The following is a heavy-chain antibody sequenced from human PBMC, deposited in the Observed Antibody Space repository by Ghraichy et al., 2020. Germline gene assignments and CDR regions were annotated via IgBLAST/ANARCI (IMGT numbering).Heavy chain of an antibody. CDR2: IYYSGST. Sequence: SETLSLTCTVSGGSISSSSYYWGWIRQPPGKGLEWIGSIYYSGSTYYNPSLKSRVTISVDTSKNQFSLKLSSVTAADTAVYYCARDRYSYGGPRYDYGMDGCGQGTAVTVS. V-gene: IGHV4-39*07. CDR3: ARDRYSYGGPRYDYGMDG. D-gene: IGHD5-18*01. J-gene: IGHJ6*02. CDR1: GGSISSSSYY.